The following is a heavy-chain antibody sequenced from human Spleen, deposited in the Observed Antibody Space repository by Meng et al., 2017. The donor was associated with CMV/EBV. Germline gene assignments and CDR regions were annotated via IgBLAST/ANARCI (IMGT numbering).Heavy chain of an antibody. Sequence: GESLKISCAASGFTFSSYAMSWVRQAPGKGLEWVSAISGSGGSTYYADSVKGRFTISRDNSKNTLYLQMNSLRAEDTAVYYCAKDLRARGVVPASSFDYWGQGTLVTVSS. D-gene: IGHD2-2*01. CDR1: GFTFSSYA. CDR3: AKDLRARGVVPASSFDY. CDR2: ISGSGGST. V-gene: IGHV3-23*01. J-gene: IGHJ4*02.